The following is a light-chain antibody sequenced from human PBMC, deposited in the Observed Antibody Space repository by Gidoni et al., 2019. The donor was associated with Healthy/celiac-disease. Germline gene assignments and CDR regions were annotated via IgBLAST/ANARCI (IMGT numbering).Light chain of an antibody. CDR3: QQLNSYHALT. CDR1: QGISSY. V-gene: IGKV1-9*01. Sequence: DIQLTQYPSFLSASVGDRVTITCRASQGISSYFAWYQQKPGKAPKLLIYAASTLQSGVPSRFSGSGSGTEFTLTISSLQPEDFATYYCQQLNSYHALTFGGGTKVEIK. J-gene: IGKJ4*01. CDR2: AAS.